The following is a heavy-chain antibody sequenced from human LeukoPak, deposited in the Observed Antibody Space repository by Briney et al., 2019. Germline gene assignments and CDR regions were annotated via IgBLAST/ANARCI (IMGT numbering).Heavy chain of an antibody. J-gene: IGHJ4*02. CDR3: ARVRGDLSIDY. Sequence: SETLSLTCAVYIESFSGYYWTWIRQPPGKGLERIGEINHSGSTNYNPSLKSRVTISADTSKNQFSLKLSSVTAADTAVYYCARVRGDLSIDYWGQGNLVTVSS. V-gene: IGHV4-34*01. CDR1: IESFSGYY. D-gene: IGHD2-21*02. CDR2: INHSGST.